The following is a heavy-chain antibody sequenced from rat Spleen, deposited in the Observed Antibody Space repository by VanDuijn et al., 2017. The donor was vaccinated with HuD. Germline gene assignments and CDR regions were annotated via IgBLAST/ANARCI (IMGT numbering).Heavy chain of an antibody. Sequence: EVQLVESGGGLVQPGKSLKISCVASGFTFNKYWMTWIRQAPGKGLEWVASITNAAGSTYYPDSVQGRFTISRDNAKSTLYLQMNSLRSEDTATYYCTGPFDYWGQGVMVIVSS. J-gene: IGHJ2*01. CDR2: ITNAAGST. V-gene: IGHV5-31*01. CDR1: GFTFNKYW. CDR3: TGPFDY.